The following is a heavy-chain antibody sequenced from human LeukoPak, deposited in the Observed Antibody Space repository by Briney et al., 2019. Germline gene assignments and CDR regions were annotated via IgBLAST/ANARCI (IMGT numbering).Heavy chain of an antibody. J-gene: IGHJ6*03. CDR2: ISWNSGSI. CDR1: GFTFDDYS. CDR3: AKGYDSSGYYFDYYMDV. V-gene: IGHV3-9*01. Sequence: GGSLRLSCAAYGFTFDDYSMHWVRQAPGKGLEWVSGISWNSGSIGYADSVKGRFTISRDNAKNSLYLQMNSLRAEDTALYYCAKGYDSSGYYFDYYMDVWGKGTTVTISS. D-gene: IGHD3-22*01.